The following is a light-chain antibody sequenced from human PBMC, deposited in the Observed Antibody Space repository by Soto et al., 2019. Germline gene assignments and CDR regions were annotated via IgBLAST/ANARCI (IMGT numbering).Light chain of an antibody. V-gene: IGLV1-40*01. J-gene: IGLJ1*01. CDR3: QSYDSSLSGYV. Sequence: QSVLTHPPSVSGAPGQRVTISCTWTNSNIGAGFDVHWYQQLPGAAPKLFMYANNNRPSWVPDRFSGSKSGTSASLATSGLQAEHEADYYCQSYDSSLSGYVFGTGAKGTVL. CDR1: NSNIGAGFD. CDR2: ANN.